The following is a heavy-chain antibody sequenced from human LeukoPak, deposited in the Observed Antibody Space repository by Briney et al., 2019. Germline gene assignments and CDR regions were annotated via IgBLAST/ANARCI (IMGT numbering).Heavy chain of an antibody. J-gene: IGHJ4*02. V-gene: IGHV4-61*02. Sequence: SQTLSLTCTVSGGSISSESYYWSWIRQPAGKGLEWIGRIYTSGSTNYNPSLKSRVTISVDTSKNQFSLKLSSVTAADTAVYYCARDMGGSGWYSLDCWGQGTLVTVSS. CDR2: IYTSGST. CDR3: ARDMGGSGWYSLDC. CDR1: GGSISSESYY. D-gene: IGHD6-19*01.